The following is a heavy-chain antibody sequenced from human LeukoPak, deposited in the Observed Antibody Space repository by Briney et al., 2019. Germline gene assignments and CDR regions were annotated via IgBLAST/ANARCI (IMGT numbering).Heavy chain of an antibody. CDR2: IIPNLGIA. CDR3: ARAWSGDHEYYYYGMDV. Sequence: SVKVSCKASGCTFTSYAISWVRQATGQGLEWMGRIIPNLGIANYAQKFQGRVTITADKSTSTAYMELSSLRSEDTAVYYCARAWSGDHEYYYYGMDVWGQGTTVAVSS. V-gene: IGHV1-69*04. CDR1: GCTFTSYA. J-gene: IGHJ6*02. D-gene: IGHD3-3*01.